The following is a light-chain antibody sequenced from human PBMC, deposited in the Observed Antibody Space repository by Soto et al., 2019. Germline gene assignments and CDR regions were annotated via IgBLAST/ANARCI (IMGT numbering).Light chain of an antibody. Sequence: QSALTQPPSASGSPGQSVTISCTGTSSDVGNYNYVSWYQQYPGKAPKLMIYEVNKRPSGVPDRFSGSKSGNTASLTVSGLQAEDEADYYCTSYAAGKNVVFGGGTKVT. CDR1: SSDVGNYNY. CDR3: TSYAAGKNVV. J-gene: IGLJ2*01. V-gene: IGLV2-8*01. CDR2: EVN.